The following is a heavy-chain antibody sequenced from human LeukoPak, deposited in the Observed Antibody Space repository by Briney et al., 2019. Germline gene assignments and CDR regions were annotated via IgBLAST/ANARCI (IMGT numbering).Heavy chain of an antibody. CDR3: ARGVAATGTPNWFDP. CDR1: GFTFSNYW. V-gene: IGHV3-74*01. J-gene: IGHJ5*02. Sequence: GGSLRLSCAASGFTFSNYWMHWVRQVSGKGLVWVSRINSDGTGTGYADSVRGRFTISRDNAKNTLFLQMNGLKVEDTAVYYCARGVAATGTPNWFDPWGQGTLVTVSS. D-gene: IGHD6-13*01. CDR2: INSDGTGT.